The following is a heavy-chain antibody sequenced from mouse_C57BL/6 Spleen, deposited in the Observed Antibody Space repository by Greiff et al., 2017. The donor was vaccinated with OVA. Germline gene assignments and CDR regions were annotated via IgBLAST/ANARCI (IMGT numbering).Heavy chain of an antibody. CDR3: ASQLGRRWYFDV. CDR1: GFTFTDYY. J-gene: IGHJ1*03. CDR2: IRNKANGYTT. Sequence: EVKLMESGGGLVQPGGSLSLSCAASGFTFTDYYMSWVRQPPGKALEWLGFIRNKANGYTTEYSASVKGRFTISRDNSQSILYHQMNALRAEDSATDYCASQLGRRWYFDVWGTGTTVTVSA. V-gene: IGHV7-3*01. D-gene: IGHD4-1*02.